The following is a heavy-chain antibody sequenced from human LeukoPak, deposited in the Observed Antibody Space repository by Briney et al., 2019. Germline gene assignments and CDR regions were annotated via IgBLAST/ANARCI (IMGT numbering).Heavy chain of an antibody. Sequence: GGSLKLSCAAPGFTFTKYWMHWVRQVPRKGLIWVSRINNEGNDTNYADSVKGRSTISRDNAKNTLYLQMNSLRAEDTAVYYCARGIYGNFDYWGQGSLVTVSS. J-gene: IGHJ4*02. CDR1: GFTFTKYW. V-gene: IGHV3-74*01. D-gene: IGHD3-10*01. CDR3: ARGIYGNFDY. CDR2: INNEGNDT.